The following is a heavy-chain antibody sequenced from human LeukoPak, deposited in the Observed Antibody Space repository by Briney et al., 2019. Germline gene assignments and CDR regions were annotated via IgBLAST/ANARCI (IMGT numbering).Heavy chain of an antibody. Sequence: SETLSLTCTVSGGSISSYYWSWIRQPPGKGLEWIGYIYYSGSTNYNPSLKSRVTISVDTSKNQFSLKLSSVTAADTAVYFCASSSGSGYYPSGYWGQGTLGCVSS. V-gene: IGHV4-59*12. D-gene: IGHD3-22*01. J-gene: IGHJ4*02. CDR3: ASSSGSGYYPSGY. CDR2: IYYSGST. CDR1: GGSISSYY.